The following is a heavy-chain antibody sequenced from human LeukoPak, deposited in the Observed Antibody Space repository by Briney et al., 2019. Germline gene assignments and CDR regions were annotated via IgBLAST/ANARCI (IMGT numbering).Heavy chain of an antibody. Sequence: ASVKVSCKASGGTFSSYAISWVRQAPGQGLEWMGRIIPILGIANYAQKFQGRVTITADKSTSTAYMELSSLRSEDTAVYYCARDSHGDYDPYYFDYWGQGTLVTVSS. CDR2: IIPILGIA. J-gene: IGHJ4*02. D-gene: IGHD4-17*01. V-gene: IGHV1-69*04. CDR3: ARDSHGDYDPYYFDY. CDR1: GGTFSSYA.